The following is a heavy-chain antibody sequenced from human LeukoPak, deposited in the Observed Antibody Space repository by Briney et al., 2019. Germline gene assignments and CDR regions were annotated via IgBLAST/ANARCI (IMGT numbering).Heavy chain of an antibody. V-gene: IGHV3-30*02. D-gene: IGHD5-24*01. CDR2: IRYDGSNK. J-gene: IGHJ4*02. CDR3: AKDLGGYNDY. Sequence: GGSLRLSCAASGFTFSSYGMHWVRRAPGKGLEWVAFIRYDGSNKYYADSVKGRFTISRDNSKNTLYLQMNSLRAEDTAVNYCAKDLGGYNDYWGQGTLVTVSS. CDR1: GFTFSSYG.